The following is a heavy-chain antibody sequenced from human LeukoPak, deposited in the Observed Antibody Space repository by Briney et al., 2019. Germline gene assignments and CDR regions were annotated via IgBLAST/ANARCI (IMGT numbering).Heavy chain of an antibody. D-gene: IGHD3-9*01. Sequence: GRSLRLSCAGSGFSLDDYAMHWVRQAPGKGLEWVSSVSWDSGTKVYADSVKGRFTISRDNAKNSLYLQMNSLRSEDTALYYCIKDMGFDLLKDAFRVWGQGTMVTVSS. CDR2: VSWDSGTK. CDR1: GFSLDDYA. V-gene: IGHV3-9*01. J-gene: IGHJ3*01. CDR3: IKDMGFDLLKDAFRV.